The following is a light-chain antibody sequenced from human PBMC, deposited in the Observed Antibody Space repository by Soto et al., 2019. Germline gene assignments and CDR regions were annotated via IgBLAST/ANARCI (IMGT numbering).Light chain of an antibody. CDR3: QHYDYYSRT. CDR2: KAS. V-gene: IGKV1-5*03. J-gene: IGKJ1*01. CDR1: QSIGNW. Sequence: DIQMTQSPSTLSASVGDRITITCRASQSIGNWLAWYQQKPGKAPNLLIYKASHLESGVPSRFSGSGSGTEFTLTVSSLQPDDFAIYYCQHYDYYSRTFGHGTEVAIK.